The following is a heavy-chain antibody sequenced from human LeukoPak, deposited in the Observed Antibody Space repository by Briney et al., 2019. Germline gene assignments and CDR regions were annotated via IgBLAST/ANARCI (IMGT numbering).Heavy chain of an antibody. V-gene: IGHV3-30*04. Sequence: GGSLPLLCSASGFTFSSYAMLWVGQAPGRGLEGVAFISYVGSNKYYPDYVKGRFTISRDNSKNPLYLQMNSLRAEDTAVYYCAREPLLWSGELLGGSHDNYFDYCGQGTLVTVSS. D-gene: IGHD3-10*01. CDR2: ISYVGSNK. CDR1: GFTFSSYA. CDR3: AREPLLWSGELLGGSHDNYFDY. J-gene: IGHJ4*02.